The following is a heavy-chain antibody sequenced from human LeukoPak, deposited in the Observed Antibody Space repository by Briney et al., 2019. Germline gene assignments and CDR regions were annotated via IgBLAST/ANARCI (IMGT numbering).Heavy chain of an antibody. CDR3: TRESGSYHGDDY. D-gene: IGHD1-26*01. Sequence: ASVKVSCKASEYIFTGYYMHWVRQAPGQGLEWMGRINPNNGATNYAQKFQGRVTITGDTSINTAYMELSSLRSDDTAVYYCTRESGSYHGDDYWGQGTLVTVSS. CDR1: EYIFTGYY. V-gene: IGHV1-2*06. J-gene: IGHJ4*02. CDR2: INPNNGAT.